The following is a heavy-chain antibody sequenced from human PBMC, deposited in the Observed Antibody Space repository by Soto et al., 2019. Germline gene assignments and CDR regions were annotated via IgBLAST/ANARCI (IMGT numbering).Heavy chain of an antibody. V-gene: IGHV1-3*01. CDR2: INAGNGNT. D-gene: IGHD4-17*01. Sequence: ASVKVSCKASGYTFTSYAMHWVRQAPGQRLEWMGWINAGNGNTKYSQRFQGRVSITWDTAASTAYMELSSLASEDTAVYYCATQSPDYAKRDFDYWGQGTLVTVSS. J-gene: IGHJ4*02. CDR3: ATQSPDYAKRDFDY. CDR1: GYTFTSYA.